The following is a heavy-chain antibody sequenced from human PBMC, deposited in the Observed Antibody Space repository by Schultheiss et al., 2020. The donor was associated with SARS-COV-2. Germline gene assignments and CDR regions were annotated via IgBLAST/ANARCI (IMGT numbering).Heavy chain of an antibody. CDR2: ISAYNGNT. J-gene: IGHJ4*02. Sequence: ASVKFSCKASGYTFTSYAISWVRQAPGQGLEWMGWISAYNGNTNYAQKLQGRVTMTTDTSTNTVYMELTRLTSDDTALYYCARESASTVTSNFDNWGQGTLVTVSS. CDR3: ARESASTVTSNFDN. D-gene: IGHD4-11*01. CDR1: GYTFTSYA. V-gene: IGHV1-18*01.